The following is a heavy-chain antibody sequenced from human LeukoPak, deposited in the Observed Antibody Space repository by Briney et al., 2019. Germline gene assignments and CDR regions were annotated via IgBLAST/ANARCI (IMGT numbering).Heavy chain of an antibody. CDR3: AKAPFFYYDSSGYLTH. J-gene: IGHJ4*02. V-gene: IGHV3-23*01. Sequence: GGSLRLSCAASGFTFDSYGMTWVRQAPGQGLEWVAGIIGDGESTNYADSVKGRFTISRANDKNTLYLQMNGLRVEDTAVYYCAKAPFFYYDSSGYLTHWGQGTLVTVSS. CDR2: IIGDGEST. D-gene: IGHD3-22*01. CDR1: GFTFDSYG.